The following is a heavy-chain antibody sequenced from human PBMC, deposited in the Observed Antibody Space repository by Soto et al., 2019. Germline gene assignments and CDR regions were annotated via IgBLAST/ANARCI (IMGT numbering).Heavy chain of an antibody. V-gene: IGHV3-23*01. CDR2: ISGSGGST. CDR3: AKEQGLSNWNYFGY. D-gene: IGHD1-20*01. CDR1: GFTFSIYA. Sequence: GGSLRLACAASGFTFSIYAMRWVRHAPGKGLEWVSAISGSGGSTYYADSVKGRFTISRDNSKNTLYLQMNSLRAEDTAVYYCAKEQGLSNWNYFGYWGQGTLVTVSS. J-gene: IGHJ4*02.